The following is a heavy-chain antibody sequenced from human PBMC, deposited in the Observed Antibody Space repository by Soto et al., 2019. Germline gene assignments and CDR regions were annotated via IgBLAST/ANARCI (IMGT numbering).Heavy chain of an antibody. CDR3: ARGNYYDSSGYYDY. D-gene: IGHD3-22*01. V-gene: IGHV4-59*01. J-gene: IGHJ4*02. CDR2: IYYSGST. Sequence: SETLSLTCTVSGGSFSSYYWSWIRQPPGKGLEWIGYIYYSGSTNYNPSLKSRVTISVDTSKNQFSLKLSSVTAADTAVYYCARGNYYDSSGYYDYWGQGTLVTGSS. CDR1: GGSFSSYY.